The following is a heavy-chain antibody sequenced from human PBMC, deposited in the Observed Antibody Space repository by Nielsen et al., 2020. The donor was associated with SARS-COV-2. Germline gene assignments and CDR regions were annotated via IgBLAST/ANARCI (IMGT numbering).Heavy chain of an antibody. D-gene: IGHD1-26*01. Sequence: GGSLRLSCVASEFTFSKYGMNWVRQAPGKGLAWVAHINSDGSRTTYADSVKGRFTISRDNSKNTLYLQMNSLRAEDTAVYYCAKDEWELLEGGVHDDAFDIWGQGTMVTVSS. CDR1: EFTFSKYG. J-gene: IGHJ3*02. CDR2: INSDGSRT. CDR3: AKDEWELLEGGVHDDAFDI. V-gene: IGHV3-74*01.